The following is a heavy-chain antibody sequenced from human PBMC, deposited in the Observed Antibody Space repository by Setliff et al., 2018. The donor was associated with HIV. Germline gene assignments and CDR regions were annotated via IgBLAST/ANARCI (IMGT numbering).Heavy chain of an antibody. CDR3: ARIPWVATLWGGAFDL. Sequence: SETLPLTCIVSGASIRSYYWAWIRQSPGRGLQYLGHLYYSGSTNYNPSLKSRITMSMDTSKNQFSLQLSSVTAADTAVYYCARIPWVATLWGGAFDLWGHGTMVTVSS. CDR1: GASIRSYY. J-gene: IGHJ3*01. CDR2: LYYSGST. D-gene: IGHD5-12*01. V-gene: IGHV4-59*01.